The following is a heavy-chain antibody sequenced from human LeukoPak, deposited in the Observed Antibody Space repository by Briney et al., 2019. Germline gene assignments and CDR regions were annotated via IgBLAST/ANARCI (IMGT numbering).Heavy chain of an antibody. CDR2: IYHSGST. J-gene: IGHJ6*02. CDR1: GGSISSGGYS. CDR3: ASSWYHDYYYGMDV. V-gene: IGHV4-30-2*01. D-gene: IGHD6-13*01. Sequence: PSETLSLTCAVSGGSISSGGYSWSWIRQPPGKGLEWIGYIYHSGSTYYNPSLKSRVTISVDRSKNQFSLKLSSVTAADTAVYYCASSWYHDYYYGMDVWGQGTTVPVSS.